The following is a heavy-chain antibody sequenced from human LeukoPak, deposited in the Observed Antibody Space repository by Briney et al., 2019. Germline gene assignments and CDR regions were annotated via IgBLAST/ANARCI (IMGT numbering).Heavy chain of an antibody. V-gene: IGHV2-70*11. CDR3: ARILADTGQLWLRIDY. CDR2: IDWDDDK. Sequence: SGPALVKPTQTLTLTCTFSGFSLSTSGMCVSWIRQPPGKALEWLARIDWDDDKYYSTSLKTRLTISKDTSKNQVVLTITNMDPVDTATYYCARILADTGQLWLRIDYWGQGTLVTVSS. CDR1: GFSLSTSGMC. D-gene: IGHD5-18*01. J-gene: IGHJ4*02.